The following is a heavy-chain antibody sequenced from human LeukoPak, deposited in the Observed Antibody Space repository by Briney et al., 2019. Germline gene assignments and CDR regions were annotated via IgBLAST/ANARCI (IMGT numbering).Heavy chain of an antibody. CDR1: GGTFSSYA. D-gene: IGHD3-22*01. V-gene: IGHV1-18*01. CDR2: ISGYNGKT. CDR3: ARGGWYYYESSGYYLIDN. Sequence: ASVKVSCKASGGTFSSYAISWVRQAPGQGLEWMGWISGYNGKTKYAQKFQARVTLTTDTSTSTAYMELWSLRSDDTALYYCARGGWYYYESSGYYLIDNWGQGTLVTVSS. J-gene: IGHJ4*02.